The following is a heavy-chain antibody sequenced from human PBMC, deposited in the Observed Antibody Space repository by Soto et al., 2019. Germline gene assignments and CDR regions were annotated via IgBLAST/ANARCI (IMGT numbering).Heavy chain of an antibody. CDR3: AVPRISRIRGEPPAY. Sequence: GGSLRLSCAASGFTFSSYSMNWVRQAPGKGLEWVSSISSSSSYIYYADSVKGRFTISRDNAKNSLYLQMNSLRAEDTAIYYCAVPRISRIRGEPPAYWGQGTLVTVYS. CDR1: GFTFSSYS. J-gene: IGHJ4*02. D-gene: IGHD3-10*01. V-gene: IGHV3-21*04. CDR2: ISSSSSYI.